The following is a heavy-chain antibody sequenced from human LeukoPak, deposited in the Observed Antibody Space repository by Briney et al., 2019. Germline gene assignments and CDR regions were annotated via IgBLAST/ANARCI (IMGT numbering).Heavy chain of an antibody. CDR1: GFTFSSYA. CDR3: AKAAGAYYYYYMDV. J-gene: IGHJ6*03. CDR2: ISGSGGST. Sequence: GGSLRLSCAASGFTFSSYAMSWVRQAPGKGLEWVSAISGSGGSTYYADSVKGRFTISRDNSKNTLYLQMNGLRAEDTAVYYCAKAAGAYYYYYMDVWGKGTTVTVSS. V-gene: IGHV3-23*01.